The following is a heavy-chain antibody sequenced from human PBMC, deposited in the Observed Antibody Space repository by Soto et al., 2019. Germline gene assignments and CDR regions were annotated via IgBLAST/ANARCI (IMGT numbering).Heavy chain of an antibody. Sequence: QVQLVQSGAEVKKPGASVKVSCKASGYTFTSYGISWVRQAPGQGREWMGWISAYNGNTNYAQKLQGRVTMTTDTSTSTAYMELRSLRSDDTAVYYCERDSSGYSGYAYHARYYYYYMDVWGKGTTVTVSS. CDR3: ERDSSGYSGYAYHARYYYYYMDV. J-gene: IGHJ6*03. V-gene: IGHV1-18*01. CDR2: ISAYNGNT. D-gene: IGHD5-12*01. CDR1: GYTFTSYG.